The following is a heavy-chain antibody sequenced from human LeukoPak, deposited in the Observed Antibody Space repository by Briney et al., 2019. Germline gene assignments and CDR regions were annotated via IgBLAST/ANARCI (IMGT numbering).Heavy chain of an antibody. CDR3: ARESRYGYNRYFDY. Sequence: SETLSLTCTVSDDSIHTVLYYWSWVRQPAGKGLEWLGRLYGSGNINYNPSLQSRLTMSLDTSKNQFSLKLSSVTAADTAVYYCARESRYGYNRYFDYWGQGTLVTVSS. CDR2: LYGSGNI. D-gene: IGHD5-24*01. CDR1: DDSIHTVLYY. J-gene: IGHJ4*02. V-gene: IGHV4-61*02.